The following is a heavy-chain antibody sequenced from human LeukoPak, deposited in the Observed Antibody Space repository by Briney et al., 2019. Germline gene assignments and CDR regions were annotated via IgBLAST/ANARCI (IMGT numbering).Heavy chain of an antibody. CDR1: GGSISSYY. CDR2: IYYSGST. J-gene: IGHJ6*02. D-gene: IGHD6-13*01. Sequence: SETLSLTCTVYGGSISSYYWSWIRQPPGKGLEWLGYIYYSGSTNYNPSLKSRVTISVDTSKNQFSLKLSSVTAADTAVYYCARAQQLVSYYYYGMDVWGQGTTVTVSS. V-gene: IGHV4-59*01. CDR3: ARAQQLVSYYYYGMDV.